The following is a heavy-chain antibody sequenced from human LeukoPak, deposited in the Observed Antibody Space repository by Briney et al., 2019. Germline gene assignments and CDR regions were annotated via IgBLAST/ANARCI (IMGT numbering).Heavy chain of an antibody. CDR1: GFTFSSYG. J-gene: IGHJ4*02. CDR2: ISGSGGST. D-gene: IGHD6-19*01. Sequence: GGSLRLSCAASGFTFSSYGMSWVRQAPGKGLEWVSAISGSGGSTYCADSVKGRFTISRDNSKNTLYLQMNSLRAEDTAVYYCAKISSGWYGRNYYFDYWGQGTLVTVSS. CDR3: AKISSGWYGRNYYFDY. V-gene: IGHV3-23*01.